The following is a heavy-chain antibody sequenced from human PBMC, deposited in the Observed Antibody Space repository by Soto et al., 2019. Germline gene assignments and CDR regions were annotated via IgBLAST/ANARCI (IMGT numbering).Heavy chain of an antibody. CDR3: VREDTCAY. Sequence: QVQLVESGGGVVQPGRSLRLSCAASGFTFSSYAMHWVRQAPGKGLEWVAVISYDGSNKYYADSVKGRFTISRDNSKNPLYLQMNSLRAEDRAVYYCVREDTCAYWGQGTLVTVSS. J-gene: IGHJ4*02. D-gene: IGHD2-21*01. CDR1: GFTFSSYA. CDR2: ISYDGSNK. V-gene: IGHV3-30-3*01.